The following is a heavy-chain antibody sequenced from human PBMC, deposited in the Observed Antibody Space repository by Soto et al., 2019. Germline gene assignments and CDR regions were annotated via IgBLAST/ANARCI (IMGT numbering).Heavy chain of an antibody. CDR1: GGSISSGGYY. Sequence: SETLSLTCTVSGGSISSGGYYWSWIRQHPGKGLEWIGYIYYSGSTYYNPSLKSRVTISVDTSKNQFSLKLSSVTAADTAVYYCARVDTITMVRGVIITGKYYYYYYYMDVWGKGTTVTVSS. V-gene: IGHV4-31*03. J-gene: IGHJ6*03. D-gene: IGHD3-10*01. CDR3: ARVDTITMVRGVIITGKYYYYYYYMDV. CDR2: IYYSGST.